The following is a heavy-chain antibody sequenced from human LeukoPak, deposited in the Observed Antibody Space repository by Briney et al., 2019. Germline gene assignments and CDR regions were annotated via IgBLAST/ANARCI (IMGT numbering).Heavy chain of an antibody. CDR1: GDSINNNNYY. Sequence: SETLSLTCTVSGDSINNNNYYWGWIRQPPGKGLEWIGNIYYNGRTYYSPSLKSRGTMFVDTSKNQFSLKLSSVTAADTAVYYCARENPFTVTLDYWGQGTLVTVSS. CDR2: IYYNGRT. D-gene: IGHD4-17*01. J-gene: IGHJ4*02. V-gene: IGHV4-39*02. CDR3: ARENPFTVTLDY.